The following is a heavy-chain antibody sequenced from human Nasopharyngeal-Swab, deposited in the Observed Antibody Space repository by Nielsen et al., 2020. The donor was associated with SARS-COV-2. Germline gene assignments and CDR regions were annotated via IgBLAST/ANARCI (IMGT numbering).Heavy chain of an antibody. Sequence: GESLKISCVASGFTFSSCAMTWVRQAPGKGLQWLSTISGNGHRTYYADSVKGRFTISRDNSQNTLYLQMNSLRAEDTAVYYCAKDFRHNYDYWSGYFTNWGQGTLVTVSS. CDR1: GFTFSSCA. D-gene: IGHD3-3*01. J-gene: IGHJ4*02. CDR3: AKDFRHNYDYWSGYFTN. V-gene: IGHV3-23*01. CDR2: ISGNGHRT.